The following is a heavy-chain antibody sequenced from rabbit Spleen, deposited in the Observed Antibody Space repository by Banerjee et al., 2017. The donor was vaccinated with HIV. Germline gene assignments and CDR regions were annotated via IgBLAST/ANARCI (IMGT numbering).Heavy chain of an antibody. V-gene: IGHV1S45*01. CDR1: GVSFSDKDG. Sequence: EQLVESGGGLVKLGASLTLTCKASGVSFSDKDGTGWVRQPPGKGLEWIACINIVTGKSVYASWAKGRFTMPRTSSTTVTLQMTSLTAADTATYFCARDLVAVIGWNFNLWGPGTLVTVS. J-gene: IGHJ4*01. CDR3: ARDLVAVIGWNFNL. D-gene: IGHD1-1*01. CDR2: INIVTGKS.